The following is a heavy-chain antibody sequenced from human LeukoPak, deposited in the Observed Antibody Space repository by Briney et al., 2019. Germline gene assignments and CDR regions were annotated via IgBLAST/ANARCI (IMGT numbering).Heavy chain of an antibody. CDR1: GFTFSSYG. CDR2: ISYDGSNK. D-gene: IGHD5-18*01. Sequence: GGSLRLSCAASGFTFSSYGMHWVRQAPGKGLEGGAVISYDGSNKYYADSVKGRFTISRDNSKNTLYLQLNSLRAEDTAVYYCAKGDSYGYFDYWGQGTLVTVSS. V-gene: IGHV3-30*18. J-gene: IGHJ4*02. CDR3: AKGDSYGYFDY.